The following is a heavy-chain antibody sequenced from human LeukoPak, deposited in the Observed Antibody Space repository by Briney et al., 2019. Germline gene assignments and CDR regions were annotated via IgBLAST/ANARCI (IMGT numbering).Heavy chain of an antibody. CDR3: ARRYGSGSYYSNYFDY. Sequence: ASVKVSCKASGGTFSSYAISWVRQAPGQGLECMGGIIPFFGTANYAQKFQGRVTITTDESTSTAYMELSSLRSEDTAVYYCARRYGSGSYYSNYFDYWGQGTLVTVSS. D-gene: IGHD3-10*01. V-gene: IGHV1-69*05. CDR1: GGTFSSYA. CDR2: IIPFFGTA. J-gene: IGHJ4*02.